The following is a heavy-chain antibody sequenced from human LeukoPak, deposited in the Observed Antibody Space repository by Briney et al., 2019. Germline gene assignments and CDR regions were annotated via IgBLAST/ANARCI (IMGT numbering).Heavy chain of an antibody. Sequence: SGGSLRLSCAASGFTVSSNYMSWVRQAPGKGLEWVSVIYSGGSTYYADSVKGRFTISRDNSKNTLYLQMNSLRAEDTAVYYCAKSNGISIFGVVHWFDPWGQGTLVTVSS. CDR3: AKSNGISIFGVVHWFDP. D-gene: IGHD3-3*01. CDR2: IYSGGST. V-gene: IGHV3-53*01. CDR1: GFTVSSNY. J-gene: IGHJ5*02.